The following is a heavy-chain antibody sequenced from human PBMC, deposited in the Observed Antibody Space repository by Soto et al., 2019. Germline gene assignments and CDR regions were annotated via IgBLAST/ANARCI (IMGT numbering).Heavy chain of an antibody. V-gene: IGHV3-48*02. D-gene: IGHD3-3*01. CDR1: GFTFSSYS. CDR2: ISSSSSTI. CDR3: ARESRFLEWLSLNWFDP. Sequence: EVQLVESGGGLVQPGGSLRLSCAASGFTFSSYSMNWVRQAPGKGLEWVSYISSSSSTIYYADSVKGRFTISRDNAKNYLSLKMNCLRDEDTAVYYCARESRFLEWLSLNWFDPWGQGTLVTVSS. J-gene: IGHJ5*02.